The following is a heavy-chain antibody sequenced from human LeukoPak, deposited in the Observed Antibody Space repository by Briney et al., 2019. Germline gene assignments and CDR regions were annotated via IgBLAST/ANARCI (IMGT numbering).Heavy chain of an antibody. Sequence: PSETLSLTCTVSGGSISSYYWSWIQQPPGKGLEWIGYIYYSGSTNYNPSLKSRVTISVDTSKNQFSLKLSSVTAADTAVYYCAREGGRQGYSSGWYEAFDIWGQGTMVTVSS. V-gene: IGHV4-59*01. CDR3: AREGGRQGYSSGWYEAFDI. J-gene: IGHJ3*02. CDR1: GGSISSYY. CDR2: IYYSGST. D-gene: IGHD6-19*01.